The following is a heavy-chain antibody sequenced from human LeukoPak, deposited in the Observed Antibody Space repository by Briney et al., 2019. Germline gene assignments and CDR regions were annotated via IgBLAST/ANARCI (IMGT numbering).Heavy chain of an antibody. Sequence: ASVKVSCKASGYTFTGYYMHWVRQAPGQGLEWMGWINPNSGGTNYAQKFQGRVTMTRDTSISTAYMELSRLRSDDTAVYYCARESRDDFWSGLHRYYGMDVWGQGTTVTVSS. CDR3: ARESRDDFWSGLHRYYGMDV. J-gene: IGHJ6*02. CDR2: INPNSGGT. V-gene: IGHV1-2*02. CDR1: GYTFTGYY. D-gene: IGHD3-3*01.